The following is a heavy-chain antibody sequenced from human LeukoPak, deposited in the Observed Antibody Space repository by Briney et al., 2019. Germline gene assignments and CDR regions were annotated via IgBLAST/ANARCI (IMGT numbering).Heavy chain of an antibody. CDR3: ARDLGSDFWSGYLDY. CDR1: GYTFTGYY. CDR2: INPNSGGT. J-gene: IGHJ4*02. Sequence: ASVKVSCKASGYTFTGYYMHWARQEPGEGLEWMGWINPNSGGTNYAQKFQGRVTMTRDTSISTAYMELSSLRSEDTAVYYCARDLGSDFWSGYLDYWGQGTLVTVSS. V-gene: IGHV1-2*02. D-gene: IGHD3-3*01.